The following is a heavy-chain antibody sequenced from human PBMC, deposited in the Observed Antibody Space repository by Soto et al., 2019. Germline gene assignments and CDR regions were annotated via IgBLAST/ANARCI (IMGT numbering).Heavy chain of an antibody. V-gene: IGHV1-69*06. J-gene: IGHJ4*02. CDR2: TIPILGTT. CDR1: GGTFSRNA. CDR3: AREGGVPALYYFDY. D-gene: IGHD3-16*01. Sequence: QVQLVQSGGEVKKPGSSVTVACKASGGTFSRNAISWVRQAPGQGLEWMGGTIPILGTTNYVQKFQGRVTITADKSTSTVYMELTSLRSEDTAVYYCAREGGVPALYYFDYWGQGTLVTVSS.